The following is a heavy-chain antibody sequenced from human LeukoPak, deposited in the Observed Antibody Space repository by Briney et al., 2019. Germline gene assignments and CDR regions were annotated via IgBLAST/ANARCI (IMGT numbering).Heavy chain of an antibody. D-gene: IGHD5-24*01. Sequence: PSETLSLTCTVSGVSISNYYWSWIRQPPGKGLEWIGYVYYSGTTNYNPSLKSRVTISVDTSKNQFSLKLSSVTAADTAVYYCARHRRRDAYNLDYWGQGTLVTVSS. CDR3: ARHRRRDAYNLDY. V-gene: IGHV4-59*08. CDR2: VYYSGTT. CDR1: GVSISNYY. J-gene: IGHJ4*02.